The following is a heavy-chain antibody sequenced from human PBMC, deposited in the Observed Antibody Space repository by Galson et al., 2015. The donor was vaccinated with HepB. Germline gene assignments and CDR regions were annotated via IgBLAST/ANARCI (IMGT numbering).Heavy chain of an antibody. D-gene: IGHD3-22*01. J-gene: IGHJ5*02. Sequence: SLRLSCAASGFMLSRYAMHWVRQAPGKGLEWVAVISYDGSHKYYADSVKGRFTISRDNSRNTLYVQMKSLRPEDTAVYYCARDGRSSGYEGGWFDPWGQGTLVTVSS. CDR3: ARDGRSSGYEGGWFDP. CDR1: GFMLSRYA. V-gene: IGHV3-30-3*01. CDR2: ISYDGSHK.